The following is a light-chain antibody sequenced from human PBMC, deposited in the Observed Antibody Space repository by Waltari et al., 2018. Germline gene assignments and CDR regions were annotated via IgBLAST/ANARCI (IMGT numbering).Light chain of an antibody. Sequence: EIVLTQSPGTLSLSPGERATLSCRASQSVSSSYLAWYQQKPGQAPRLLIYGASSRATGIPDRFSGSGSGTEFTLTISSLQPDDFATYYCQQYNSYFGPGTKVDIK. CDR1: QSVSSSY. CDR3: QQYNSY. J-gene: IGKJ3*01. V-gene: IGKV3-20*01. CDR2: GAS.